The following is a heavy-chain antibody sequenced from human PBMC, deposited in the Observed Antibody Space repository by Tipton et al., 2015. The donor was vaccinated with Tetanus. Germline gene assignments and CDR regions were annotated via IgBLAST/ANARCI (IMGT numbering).Heavy chain of an antibody. D-gene: IGHD6-6*01. V-gene: IGHV4-30-4*01. Sequence: LRLSCTVSGASFSSGDYYWSWIRKPPGKDLEWIGYIYQTGTTYYNPSLKGRVTISMDRSNTQFSLRLDSLTAADTAVYYCARDQGGGRVVRLNWFDPWGQGTLVTVSS. J-gene: IGHJ5*02. CDR1: GASFSSGDYY. CDR3: ARDQGGGRVVRLNWFDP. CDR2: IYQTGTT.